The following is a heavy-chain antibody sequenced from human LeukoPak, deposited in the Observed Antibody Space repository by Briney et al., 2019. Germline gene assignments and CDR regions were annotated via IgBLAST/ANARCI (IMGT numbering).Heavy chain of an antibody. CDR3: AKDVGRYCSGGSCYYFDY. CDR1: GFTFSSYG. J-gene: IGHJ4*02. Sequence: GRSLRLSCAASGFTFSSYGMHWVRQAPGKGLEWVAVIWYDGSNKYYADSVKGRFTISRDNSKNTLYLQMNSLRAEDTAVYYCAKDVGRYCSGGSCYYFDYWRQGTLVTVSS. D-gene: IGHD2-15*01. V-gene: IGHV3-33*06. CDR2: IWYDGSNK.